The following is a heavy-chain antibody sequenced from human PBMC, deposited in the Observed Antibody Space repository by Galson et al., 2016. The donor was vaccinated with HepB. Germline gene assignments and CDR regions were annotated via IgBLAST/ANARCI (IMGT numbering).Heavy chain of an antibody. Sequence: SLRLSCAASGFTFSDYYMSWVRQAPGKGLECVSHISSSSSFTNYADSVKGRFIISRDNVKNSLYLQMNSLRAEDTAVYFCARGRRGTYDFWTGYSKGLYYYFAPGGQGTLVTVSS. CDR2: ISSSSSFT. J-gene: IGHJ5*02. CDR1: GFTFSDYY. D-gene: IGHD3-3*01. V-gene: IGHV3-11*06. CDR3: ARGRRGTYDFWTGYSKGLYYYFAP.